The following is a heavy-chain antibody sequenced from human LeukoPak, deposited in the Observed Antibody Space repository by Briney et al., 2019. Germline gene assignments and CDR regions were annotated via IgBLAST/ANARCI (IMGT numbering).Heavy chain of an antibody. CDR1: GFTFSSYE. CDR3: ARGGTRHYDILTGYYLITHYFDY. D-gene: IGHD3-9*01. CDR2: ISSSGSTI. Sequence: PGGSLRLSCAASGFTFSSYEMNWVRQAPGKGLEWVSCISSSGSTIYYADSVKGRFTISRDNAKNSLYLQMNSLRAEDTAVYYCARGGTRHYDILTGYYLITHYFDYWGQGTLVTVSS. J-gene: IGHJ4*02. V-gene: IGHV3-48*03.